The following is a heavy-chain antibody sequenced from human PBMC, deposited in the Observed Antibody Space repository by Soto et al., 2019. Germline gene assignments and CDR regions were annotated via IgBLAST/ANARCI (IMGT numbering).Heavy chain of an antibody. J-gene: IGHJ4*02. V-gene: IGHV3-30*18. CDR1: GFTFSSYG. CDR3: ANGRFD. Sequence: QVQLVESGGGVVQPGRSLRLSCAASGFTFSSYGMHWVRQAPGKGLEWVAVISYDGSNKYYADSVKGRFTISRDNSKNTLYLQRNSLRAEDTAVYYCANGRFDWGQGTLVTVSS. CDR2: ISYDGSNK. D-gene: IGHD3-16*01.